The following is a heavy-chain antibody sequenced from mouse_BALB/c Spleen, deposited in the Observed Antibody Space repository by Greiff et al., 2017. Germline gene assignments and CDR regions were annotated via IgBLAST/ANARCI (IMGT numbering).Heavy chain of an antibody. Sequence: VQLQQPGAELVKPGTSVKLSCKASGYNFTSYWINWVKLRPGQGLEWIGDIYPGSGSTNYNEKFKSKATLTVDTSSSTAYMQLSSLASEDSALYYCARSYDSNAMDYWGQGTSVTVSS. CDR3: ARSYDSNAMDY. D-gene: IGHD2-4*01. V-gene: IGHV1-55*01. CDR2: IYPGSGST. CDR1: GYNFTSYW. J-gene: IGHJ4*01.